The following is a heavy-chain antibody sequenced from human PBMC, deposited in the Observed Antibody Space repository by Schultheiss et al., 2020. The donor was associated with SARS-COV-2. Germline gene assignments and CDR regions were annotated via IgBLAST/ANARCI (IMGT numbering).Heavy chain of an antibody. CDR3: TTYRGNNGYHMGF. CDR2: ISSSSSYI. CDR1: GFTFSSYE. J-gene: IGHJ4*02. D-gene: IGHD5-12*01. Sequence: GGSLRLSCAASGFTFSSYEMNWVRQAPGKGLEWVSYISSSSSYIYYADSVKGRFTISRDNSKNTLYLQMNSLRTEDTAVYYCTTYRGNNGYHMGFWGQGTLVTVSS. V-gene: IGHV3-21*05.